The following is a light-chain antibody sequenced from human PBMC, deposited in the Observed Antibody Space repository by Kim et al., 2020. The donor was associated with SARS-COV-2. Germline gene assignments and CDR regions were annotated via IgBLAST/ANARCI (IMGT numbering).Light chain of an antibody. V-gene: IGKV1-8*01. CDR3: QQYYSYPLA. J-gene: IGKJ5*01. CDR2: AAS. Sequence: AIRITQSPSSLSASTGDRVTITCRASRGISNYLAWYQQKPGKAPKLLIYAASTLQSGVPSRFSGSGSGTDFTLTISCLQSEDFATYYCQQYYSYPLAFGHGTRLEIK. CDR1: RGISNY.